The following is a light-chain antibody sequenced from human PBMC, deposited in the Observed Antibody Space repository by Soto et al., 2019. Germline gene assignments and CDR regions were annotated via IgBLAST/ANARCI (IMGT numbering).Light chain of an antibody. CDR1: SSDVGGYKY. CDR3: CSYAGRYTYV. V-gene: IGLV2-11*01. J-gene: IGLJ1*01. CDR2: DVT. Sequence: QSALTQPRSVSGSPGQSVTISCTGTSSDVGGYKYVSWYQQHPDKAPKVMIYDVTKRPSGVPDRFSGSKSGNTASLTISGLQAEDEADYYCCSYAGRYTYVFGTGTKVTVL.